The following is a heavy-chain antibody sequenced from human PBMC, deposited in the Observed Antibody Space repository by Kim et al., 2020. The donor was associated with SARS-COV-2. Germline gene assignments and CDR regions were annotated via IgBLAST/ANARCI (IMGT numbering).Heavy chain of an antibody. J-gene: IGHJ4*02. Sequence: GGSLRLSCTTSGFTFTDYWIHWVRQAPGKGLVWVSYVNNDGSSTGYADSVKGRFTISRDNAKNTLYLQMNSLRLEDTAVYYCARGCGSVTNYWGQGTMVT. D-gene: IGHD3-10*01. CDR3: ARGCGSVTNY. V-gene: IGHV3-74*01. CDR2: VNNDGSST. CDR1: GFTFTDYW.